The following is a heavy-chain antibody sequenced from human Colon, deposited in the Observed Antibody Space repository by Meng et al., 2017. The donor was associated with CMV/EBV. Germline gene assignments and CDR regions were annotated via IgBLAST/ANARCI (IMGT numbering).Heavy chain of an antibody. CDR3: ARGRPNWSGVLDY. CDR2: IGGSTGYT. V-gene: IGHV1-18*01. J-gene: IGHJ4*02. D-gene: IGHD1-1*01. CDR1: GYTFTSYG. Sequence: QVERVAPGCWVKEPGAYVLVSCRSSGYTFTSYGINWVRQAPGQGLEWMGWIGGSTGYTNRAQKFQGRVTMTTDTSTSTAYLALTSLTSNDTAVYYCARGRPNWSGVLDYWGQGTLVTVSS.